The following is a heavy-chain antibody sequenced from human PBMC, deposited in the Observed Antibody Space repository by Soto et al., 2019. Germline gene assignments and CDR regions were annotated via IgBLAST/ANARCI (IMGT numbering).Heavy chain of an antibody. J-gene: IGHJ6*02. D-gene: IGHD5-12*01. CDR2: IIPIFGTA. Sequence: SVKVSCKASGGTFSSYAISWVRQAPGQGLEWMGGIIPIFGTANYAQKFQGRVTITGDESTSTAYMELSSLRSEDTAVYYCAEGLEMATIRYYYYGMDVWGQGTTVTVSS. CDR3: AEGLEMATIRYYYYGMDV. V-gene: IGHV1-69*13. CDR1: GGTFSSYA.